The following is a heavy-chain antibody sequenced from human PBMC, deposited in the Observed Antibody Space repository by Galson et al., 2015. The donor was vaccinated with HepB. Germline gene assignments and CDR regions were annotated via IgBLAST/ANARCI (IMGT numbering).Heavy chain of an antibody. Sequence: SLRLSCAASGFTFSSFSINWVRQAPGKGLEWVSYIGSTGNTIYYADSVKGRFTITRDNAKNSLYLQMNSLIAEDTAVYYCVAARSYDYWGQGTLVTVSS. V-gene: IGHV3-48*03. CDR3: VAARSYDY. J-gene: IGHJ4*02. D-gene: IGHD6-6*01. CDR2: IGSTGNTI. CDR1: GFTFSSFS.